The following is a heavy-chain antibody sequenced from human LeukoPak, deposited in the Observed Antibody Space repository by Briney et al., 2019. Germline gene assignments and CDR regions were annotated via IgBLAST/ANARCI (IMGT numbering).Heavy chain of an antibody. V-gene: IGHV1-18*01. CDR1: GYTFNNYG. D-gene: IGHD3-9*01. Sequence: ASVKVSCKASGYTFNNYGISWVRQAPGQGLEWMGWVTSYNGDTNYAQKFQGRVTMSTDTSTSTAYMEPRSLRFDDTAIYYCAKDWHILTGRNCFDPWGQGTLVTASS. CDR2: VTSYNGDT. J-gene: IGHJ5*02. CDR3: AKDWHILTGRNCFDP.